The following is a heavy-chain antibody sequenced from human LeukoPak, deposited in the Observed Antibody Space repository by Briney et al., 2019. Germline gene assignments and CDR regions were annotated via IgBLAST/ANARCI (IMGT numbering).Heavy chain of an antibody. D-gene: IGHD6-13*01. V-gene: IGHV4-4*07. CDR1: GGSISSYY. CDR3: ARVPPGGSSWYFLGSGGNIWFDP. CDR2: IYSSGT. J-gene: IGHJ5*02. Sequence: SETLSLTCTVSGGSISSYYLSWIRQPAGKGLEWIGRIYSSGTNYNPSLKSRVTMSADTSRNQVSLTLSSVTAADTAVYYCARVPPGGSSWYFLGSGGNIWFDPWGQGTLVTVSS.